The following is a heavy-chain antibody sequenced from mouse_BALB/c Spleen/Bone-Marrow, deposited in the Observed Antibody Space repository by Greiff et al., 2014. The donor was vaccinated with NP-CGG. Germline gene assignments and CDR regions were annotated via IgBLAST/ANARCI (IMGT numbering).Heavy chain of an antibody. Sequence: AISGFDFSRYWMSWVRQAPGKGLEWIGEINPDSSTINYTPSLKDKFIISRDNAKNTLYLQMSKVRSEDTALYYCARLGYYGTMEYWGQGTSVTVSS. J-gene: IGHJ4*01. CDR2: INPDSSTI. CDR3: ARLGYYGTMEY. V-gene: IGHV4-1*02. D-gene: IGHD1-1*01. CDR1: GFDFSRYW.